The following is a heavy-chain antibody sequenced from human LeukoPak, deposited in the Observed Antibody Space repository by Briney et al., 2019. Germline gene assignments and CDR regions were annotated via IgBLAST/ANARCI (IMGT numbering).Heavy chain of an antibody. D-gene: IGHD2-2*01. V-gene: IGHV4-34*01. Sequence: SETLSLTCGVYGGAFSGYYWSWIRQPPGKGLEWIGEINHSGSTNYNPSLKSRVTISVDTSKNQFSLKLSSVTAADTAVYYCARAPAEVSRYYYYGMDVWGQGTTVTVSS. CDR1: GGAFSGYY. J-gene: IGHJ6*02. CDR2: INHSGST. CDR3: ARAPAEVSRYYYYGMDV.